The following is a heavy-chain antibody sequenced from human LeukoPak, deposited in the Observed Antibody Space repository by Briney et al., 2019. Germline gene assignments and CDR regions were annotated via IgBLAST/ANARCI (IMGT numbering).Heavy chain of an antibody. CDR3: ASSSWYNWFDP. Sequence: GGSLRLSCAASGFTFSSYSMNWVRRAPGKGLEWVSYISGSSSTIYYADSVKGRFTISRDNAKNSLYLQMNSLRAEDTAVYYCASSSWYNWFDPWGQGTLVTVSS. V-gene: IGHV3-48*04. D-gene: IGHD6-13*01. CDR2: ISGSSSTI. CDR1: GFTFSSYS. J-gene: IGHJ5*02.